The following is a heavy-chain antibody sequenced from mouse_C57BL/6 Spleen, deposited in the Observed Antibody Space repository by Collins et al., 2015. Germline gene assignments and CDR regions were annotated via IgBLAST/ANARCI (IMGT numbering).Heavy chain of an antibody. J-gene: IGHJ3*01. CDR3: ARREGDYYGSSYGFAY. CDR1: GFSLSHFWYG. D-gene: IGHD1-1*01. CDR2: LWDDDK. Sequence: QVTLKESGPGILKPSQTLSLTCSFSGFSLSHFWYGCRLDSSAFREGSGVAGTHLWDDDKYYNPSLKSQLTISKDTSRNQVFLKITSVDTADTATYYCARREGDYYGSSYGFAYWGQGTLVTVSA. V-gene: IGHV8-8*01.